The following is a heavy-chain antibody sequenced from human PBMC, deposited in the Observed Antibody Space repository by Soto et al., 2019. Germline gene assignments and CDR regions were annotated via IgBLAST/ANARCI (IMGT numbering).Heavy chain of an antibody. CDR2: IYYSGST. D-gene: IGHD3-10*01. V-gene: IGHV4-59*08. CDR1: GDSISSFY. CDR3: ARRRGSGRLDSFDI. J-gene: IGHJ3*02. Sequence: QVQLQESGPGLVKPSETLSLTCTVSGDSISSFYWSWIRQPPGKGLEWIGYIYYSGSTNYNPSLKSRVTISVDTSKNQCSLKLSSVTAADTAVYYCARRRGSGRLDSFDIWGPGTMVTVSS.